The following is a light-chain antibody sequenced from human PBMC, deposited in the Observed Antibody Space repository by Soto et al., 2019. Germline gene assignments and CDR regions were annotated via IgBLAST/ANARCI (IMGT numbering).Light chain of an antibody. CDR2: SNN. Sequence: QSVLTQPPSASASPGQRVTISCSGSSSNIGTNTVNWYHQLQATAPTLLIYSNNQRPSAVPDRFSGAKSGASAALAISGLQSADDDDDYCAAWDNSRKSPVFGGGTKLTVL. J-gene: IGLJ2*01. V-gene: IGLV1-44*01. CDR1: SSNIGTNT. CDR3: AAWDNSRKSPV.